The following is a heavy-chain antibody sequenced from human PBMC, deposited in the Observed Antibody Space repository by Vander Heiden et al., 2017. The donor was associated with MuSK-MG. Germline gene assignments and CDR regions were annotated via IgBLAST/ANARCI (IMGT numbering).Heavy chain of an antibody. D-gene: IGHD3-9*01. CDR2: IYYSGST. Sequence: QLQLQESGPGLVKPSETLSLTCTVSGCSISSSSYYWGWIRQPPGKGLEWIGSIYYSGSTYYNPSLKSRVTISVDTSKNQFSLKLSSVTAADTAVYYCARRVDYDILTGYYTRYNWFDPWGQGTLVTVSS. CDR3: ARRVDYDILTGYYTRYNWFDP. CDR1: GCSISSSSYY. J-gene: IGHJ5*02. V-gene: IGHV4-39*01.